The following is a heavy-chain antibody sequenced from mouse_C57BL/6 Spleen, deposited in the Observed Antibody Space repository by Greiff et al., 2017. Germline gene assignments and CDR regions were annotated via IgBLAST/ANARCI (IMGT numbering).Heavy chain of an antibody. CDR1: GYSFTDYN. CDR2: INPNYGTT. Sequence: EVQLQQSGPELVKPGASVKISCTASGYSFTDYNMHWVKQSNGKSLEWIGVINPNYGTTSYNQKFKGKATLTVDQSSSTAYMQLNSLTSENSAVYYCARSSSYYYGRGAMDYWGQGTSVTVSS. D-gene: IGHD1-1*01. V-gene: IGHV1-39*01. CDR3: ARSSSYYYGRGAMDY. J-gene: IGHJ4*01.